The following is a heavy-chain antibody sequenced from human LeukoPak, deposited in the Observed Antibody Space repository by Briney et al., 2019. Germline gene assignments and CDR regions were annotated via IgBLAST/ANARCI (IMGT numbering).Heavy chain of an antibody. V-gene: IGHV4-59*01. CDR1: GGSISSYY. CDR3: ARAGEVATIEFYFDY. D-gene: IGHD5-12*01. CDR2: IYYSGST. Sequence: PSETLSLTCTVPGGSISSYYWSWIRQPPGKGLEWIGYIYYSGSTNYNPSLKSRVTISVDTSKNQFSLKLSSVTAADTAVYYCARAGEVATIEFYFDYWGQGTLVTVSS. J-gene: IGHJ4*02.